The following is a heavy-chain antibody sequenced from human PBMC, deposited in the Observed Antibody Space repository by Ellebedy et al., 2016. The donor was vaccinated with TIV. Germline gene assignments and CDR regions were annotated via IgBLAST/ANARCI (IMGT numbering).Heavy chain of an antibody. CDR3: ARAGQAVTTLDD. CDR2: TSYGGNT. D-gene: IGHD4-17*01. Sequence: SETLSLXXTVSGGSMNSDYWSWIRQPPGKGLEWIGYTSYGGNTFSNPSLKSRVTISVDTSKNQFSLKLKSVTAADTGIYYCARAGQAVTTLDDWGQGTLVTVSS. CDR1: GGSMNSDY. J-gene: IGHJ4*02. V-gene: IGHV4-59*01.